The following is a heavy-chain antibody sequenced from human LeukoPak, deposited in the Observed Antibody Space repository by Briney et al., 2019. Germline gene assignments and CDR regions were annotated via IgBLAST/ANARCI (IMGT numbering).Heavy chain of an antibody. D-gene: IGHD5-12*01. CDR2: IRYDGSNK. V-gene: IGHV3-30*02. Sequence: PGGSLRLSCAASGFTFSSYGMYWVRQAPGKGLEWVAFIRYDGSNKYYADSVKGRFTVSRDNSKNTLYLQMKSLRAEDTAVYYCAKGGGCEAQYYYYYLDVWGKGTTVTISS. J-gene: IGHJ6*03. CDR1: GFTFSSYG. CDR3: AKGGGCEAQYYYYYLDV.